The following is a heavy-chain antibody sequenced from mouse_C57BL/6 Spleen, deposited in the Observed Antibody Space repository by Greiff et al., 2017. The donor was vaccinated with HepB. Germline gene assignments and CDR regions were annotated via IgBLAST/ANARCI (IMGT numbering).Heavy chain of an antibody. J-gene: IGHJ2*01. CDR2: ISDGGSYT. CDR1: GFTFSSYA. Sequence: EVKLVESGGGLVKPGGSLKLSCAASGFTFSSYAMSWVRQTPEKRLEWVATISDGGSYTYYPDNVKGRFTISRDNAKNNLYLQMSHLKSEDTAMYYCASWGEDYWGQGTTLTVSS. V-gene: IGHV5-4*03. CDR3: ASWGEDY.